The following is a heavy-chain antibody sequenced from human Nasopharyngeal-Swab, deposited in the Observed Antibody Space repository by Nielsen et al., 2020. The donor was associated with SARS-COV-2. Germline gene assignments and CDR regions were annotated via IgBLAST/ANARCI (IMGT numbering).Heavy chain of an antibody. CDR1: GGSISSGGYY. V-gene: IGHV4-31*03. CDR2: IYYSGST. CDR3: ARARITMIVVVDAFDI. J-gene: IGHJ3*02. D-gene: IGHD3-22*01. Sequence: LRLSCTVSGGSISSGGYYWSWIRQHPGKGLEWIGYIYYSGSTYCNPSLKSRVTISVDTSKNQFSLKLSSVTAADTAVYYCARARITMIVVVDAFDIWGQGTMVTVSS.